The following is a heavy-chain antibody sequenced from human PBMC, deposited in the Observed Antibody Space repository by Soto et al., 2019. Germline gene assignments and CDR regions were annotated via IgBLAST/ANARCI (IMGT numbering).Heavy chain of an antibody. CDR3: ATELERREWWFDP. D-gene: IGHD1-1*01. V-gene: IGHV1-8*01. CDR2: MNPNSGNT. J-gene: IGHJ5*02. Sequence: ASVKVSCKASGYTFTSYDINWVRQATGQGLEWMGWMNPNSGNTGYAQKFQGRVTMTKNTSINTAYMELSSLRSEDTAVYYCATELERREWWFDPWGQGTLVTVSS. CDR1: GYTFTSYD.